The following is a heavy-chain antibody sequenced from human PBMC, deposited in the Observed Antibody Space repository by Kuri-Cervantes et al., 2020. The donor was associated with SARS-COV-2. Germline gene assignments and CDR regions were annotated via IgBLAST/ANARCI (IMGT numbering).Heavy chain of an antibody. CDR1: GYTFTGYY. V-gene: IGHV1-2*02. J-gene: IGHJ2*01. CDR2: INPNSGGT. D-gene: IGHD6-13*01. CDR3: AAGRTYSSSWRGGYFDL. Sequence: ASVKVSCKASGYTFTGYYMHWVRQAPGQGLEWMGWINPNSGGTNYAQKFQGRVTITRDMSTSTAYMELSSLRSEDTAVYYCAAGRTYSSSWRGGYFDLWGRGTLVTVSS.